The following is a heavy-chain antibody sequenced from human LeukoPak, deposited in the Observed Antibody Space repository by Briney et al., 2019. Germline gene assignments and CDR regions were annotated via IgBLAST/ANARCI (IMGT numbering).Heavy chain of an antibody. V-gene: IGHV4-38-2*02. CDR1: GYSISSGYY. CDR3: ARERDNSSSE. Sequence: SETLSLTCTVSGYSISSGYYWGWVRQPPGKGLEWIGSIYRSGSTYYNPSLKSRVTISVDTSKNQFSLRLSSVTAADTAVYYCARERDNSSSEWGQGTLVTASS. CDR2: IYRSGST. D-gene: IGHD6-6*01. J-gene: IGHJ4*02.